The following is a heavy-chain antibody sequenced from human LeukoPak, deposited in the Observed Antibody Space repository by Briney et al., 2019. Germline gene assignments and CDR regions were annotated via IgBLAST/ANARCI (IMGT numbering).Heavy chain of an antibody. CDR1: GFTFDDYA. J-gene: IGHJ4*02. Sequence: GGSLRLSCAASGFTFDDYAMHWVRQAPGKGLEWVSGISWNSGSIGYADSVKGRFTISRDNAKNTLYLQMNGLRAEDTAVYYCARGLPGHTSSMGYWGQGILVTVSS. V-gene: IGHV3-9*01. D-gene: IGHD6-6*01. CDR3: ARGLPGHTSSMGY. CDR2: ISWNSGSI.